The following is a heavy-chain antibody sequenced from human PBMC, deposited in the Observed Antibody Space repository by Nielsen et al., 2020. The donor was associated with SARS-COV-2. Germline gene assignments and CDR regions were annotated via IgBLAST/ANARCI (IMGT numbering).Heavy chain of an antibody. CDR3: ARGDLVVVPSPLLGLGPIFYYFYLDV. CDR2: VSHSGST. J-gene: IGHJ6*03. V-gene: IGHV4-4*02. D-gene: IGHD2-2*01. Sequence: SETLSLTCAVSGDSVSSHDWWTWVRQSPGKGLEWIGEVSHSGSTKYNPSLKSRVTLSMDKSKNQFSLRLTSVSAADTAVYFCARGDLVVVPSPLLGLGPIFYYFYLDVWGKGTMVIVSS. CDR1: GDSVSSHDW.